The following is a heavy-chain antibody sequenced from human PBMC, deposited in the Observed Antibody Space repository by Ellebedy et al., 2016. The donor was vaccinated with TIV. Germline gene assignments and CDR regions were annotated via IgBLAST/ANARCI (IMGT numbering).Heavy chain of an antibody. CDR3: AREGTIFGVVTHFDY. V-gene: IGHV1-2*04. CDR1: GYTFTGYY. CDR2: INPNSGGT. D-gene: IGHD3-3*01. Sequence: ASVKVSCXASGYTFTGYYMHWVRQAPGQGLEWMGWINPNSGGTNYAQKFQGWVTMTRDTSISTAYMELSRLRSDDTAVYYCAREGTIFGVVTHFDYWGQGTLVTVSS. J-gene: IGHJ4*02.